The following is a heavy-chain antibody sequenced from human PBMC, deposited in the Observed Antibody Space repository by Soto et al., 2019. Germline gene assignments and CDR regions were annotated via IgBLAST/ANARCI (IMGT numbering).Heavy chain of an antibody. CDR3: AKDVSTIFWSGCCDIGSVH. Sequence: YADSVKGRFTISRDNAKTSLYLQMNSLRAEDTALYYCAKDVSTIFWSGCCDIGSVHWGQGTLVTVPS. D-gene: IGHD3-3*01. V-gene: IGHV3-9*01. J-gene: IGHJ4*02.